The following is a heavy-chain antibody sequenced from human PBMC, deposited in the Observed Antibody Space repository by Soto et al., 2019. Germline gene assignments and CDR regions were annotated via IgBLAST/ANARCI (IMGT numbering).Heavy chain of an antibody. CDR3: ARDPPESVGYCSGGSCYLDY. CDR1: GYTFTSYG. D-gene: IGHD2-15*01. CDR2: ISAYNGNT. Sequence: ASVKVSCKASGYTFTSYGISWVRQAPGQGLEWMGWISAYNGNTNYAQKLQGRVTMTIDTSTGTAYMELSSLRSDDTAVYYCARDPPESVGYCSGGSCYLDYWGQGTLVTVSS. J-gene: IGHJ4*02. V-gene: IGHV1-18*01.